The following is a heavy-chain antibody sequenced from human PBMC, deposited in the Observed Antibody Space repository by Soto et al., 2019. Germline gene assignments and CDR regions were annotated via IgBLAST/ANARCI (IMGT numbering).Heavy chain of an antibody. Sequence: ASVKVSCKASGGTFSSYAISWVRQAPGQGLEWMGGIIPIFGTANYAQKFQGRVTITADESTSTAYMELSSLRSEDTAVYYCAKQSGSGSYYNVGSGGHFDYWGQGTLVTVSS. J-gene: IGHJ4*02. CDR1: GGTFSSYA. CDR3: AKQSGSGSYYNVGSGGHFDY. V-gene: IGHV1-69*13. D-gene: IGHD3-10*01. CDR2: IIPIFGTA.